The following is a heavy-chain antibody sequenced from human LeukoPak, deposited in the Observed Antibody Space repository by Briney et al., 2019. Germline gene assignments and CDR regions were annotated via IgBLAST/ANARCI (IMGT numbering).Heavy chain of an antibody. CDR1: GFNFDNFA. V-gene: IGHV3-30*04. D-gene: IGHD2-2*01. CDR2: ISHDGRTK. Sequence: GKSLTLSCVVSGFNFDNFAMHWVRQPLGKGLEWVAVISHDGRTKYYADSMKGRITISRDNAKNSLYLQMNSLRAEDTAVYYCARAPTVSVGYCSSVSCQADYWGQGTLVTVSS. CDR3: ARAPTVSVGYCSSVSCQADY. J-gene: IGHJ4*02.